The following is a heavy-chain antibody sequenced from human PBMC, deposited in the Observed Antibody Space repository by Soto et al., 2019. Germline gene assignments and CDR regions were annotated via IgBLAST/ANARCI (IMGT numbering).Heavy chain of an antibody. D-gene: IGHD3-10*01. CDR3: AYGSGSFDY. CDR1: GGSISRSSYY. Sequence: SETLSLTCRVSGGSISRSSYYWNWIRQPPEKGLEWIGSIFYTGSTYYNPSLKSRLTISIDTPKKQVSLKLTSVSAADTAVYYCAYGSGSFDYWGQGILVTVSS. CDR2: IFYTGST. J-gene: IGHJ4*02. V-gene: IGHV4-39*01.